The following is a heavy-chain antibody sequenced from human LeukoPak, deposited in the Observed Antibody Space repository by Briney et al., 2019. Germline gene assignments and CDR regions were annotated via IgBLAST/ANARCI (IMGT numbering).Heavy chain of an antibody. D-gene: IGHD4-17*01. CDR2: ISYSGST. Sequence: SETLSLTCTVSGGSINNYYWSWIRQPPGKGLEWIVYISYSGSTDYNPSLKSRVTISVDTSKNQFSLVLTSVTAADTAVYYCTRELDTVTAGVWGQGTLVTVSS. V-gene: IGHV4-59*01. CDR1: GGSINNYY. CDR3: TRELDTVTAGV. J-gene: IGHJ4*02.